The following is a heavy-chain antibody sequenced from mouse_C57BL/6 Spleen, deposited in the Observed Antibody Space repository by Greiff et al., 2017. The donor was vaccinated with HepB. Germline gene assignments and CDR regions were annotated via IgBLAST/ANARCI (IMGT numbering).Heavy chain of an antibody. Sequence: QVHVKQPGAELVKPGASVKLSCKASGYTFTSYWMHWVKQRPGRGLEWIGRIDPNSGGTKYNEKFKSKATLTVDKPSSTACMQVSSLPSEDSAVYYCAKYYYGSRGYAMDYWGQGTSVTVSS. V-gene: IGHV1-72*01. CDR1: GYTFTSYW. J-gene: IGHJ4*01. CDR3: AKYYYGSRGYAMDY. CDR2: IDPNSGGT. D-gene: IGHD1-1*01.